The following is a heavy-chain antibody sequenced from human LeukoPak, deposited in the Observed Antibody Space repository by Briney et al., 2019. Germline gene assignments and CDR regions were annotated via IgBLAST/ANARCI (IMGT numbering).Heavy chain of an antibody. CDR1: GFTFSSYS. Sequence: GGSLRLSCAASGFTFSSYSMNWVRQSPGKGLEWVSSIRSSSSYIYYADSVKGRFTISRDNAKNSLYLQMNSLSAEDTAVYYCARGGIVGALHAPDAFDIWGQGTMVTVSS. V-gene: IGHV3-21*01. CDR3: ARGGIVGALHAPDAFDI. D-gene: IGHD1-26*01. CDR2: IRSSSSYI. J-gene: IGHJ3*02.